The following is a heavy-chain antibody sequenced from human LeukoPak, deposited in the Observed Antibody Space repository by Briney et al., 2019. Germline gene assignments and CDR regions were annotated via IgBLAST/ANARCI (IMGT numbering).Heavy chain of an antibody. D-gene: IGHD1-20*01. CDR3: AREWLSITGPQDV. Sequence: GGSLRLSCAASGFTFSDYYMGWIRQAPGKGLEWVSYISSSGSTIHYADSVKGRFTISRDNAKNSLYLQMNSLRAEDTAVYYCAREWLSITGPQDVWGKGTTVTVSS. V-gene: IGHV3-11*01. J-gene: IGHJ6*04. CDR2: ISSSGSTI. CDR1: GFTFSDYY.